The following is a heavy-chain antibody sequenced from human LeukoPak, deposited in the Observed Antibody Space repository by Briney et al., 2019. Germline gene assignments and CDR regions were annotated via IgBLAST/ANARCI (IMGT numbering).Heavy chain of an antibody. CDR1: GYTFTSYD. D-gene: IGHD2-15*01. CDR2: MNPNSGNT. CDR3: ARGYCSGGSCYSYANNWFDP. J-gene: IGHJ5*02. Sequence: GASVKVSCTASGYTFTSYDINWVRQATGQGLERMGWMNPNSGNTGYAQKFQGRVTITRNTSISTAYMELSSLRSEDTAVYYCARGYCSGGSCYSYANNWFDPWGQGTLVTVSS. V-gene: IGHV1-8*03.